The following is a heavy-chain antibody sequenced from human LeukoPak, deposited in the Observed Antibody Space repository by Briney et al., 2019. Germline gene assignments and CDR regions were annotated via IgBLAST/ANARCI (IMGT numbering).Heavy chain of an antibody. J-gene: IGHJ4*02. D-gene: IGHD6-19*01. CDR1: GYSFSNYW. Sequence: GESLKISCKGSGYSFSNYWIGWVRQMPGKGLEWMGIMYPGDFDTRYSPSFQGQVTISADKSISTAYLQWSSLQASDTAMYYCARRDNSGWYFVYWGQGTLVTVSS. CDR2: MYPGDFDT. V-gene: IGHV5-51*01. CDR3: ARRDNSGWYFVY.